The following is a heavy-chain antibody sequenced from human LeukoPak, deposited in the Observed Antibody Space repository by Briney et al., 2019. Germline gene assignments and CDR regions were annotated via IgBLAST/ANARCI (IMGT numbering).Heavy chain of an antibody. D-gene: IGHD7-27*01. V-gene: IGHV3-11*04. J-gene: IGHJ6*03. CDR3: ARMVTGDIYYYYYMDV. CDR2: ISSSGNTI. CDR1: GFTFSDYY. Sequence: KPGGSLRLSCAASGFTFSDYYMSWIRQAPGKGLEWVSYISSSGNTIYYADSVKGRFTISRDNAKNSLYLQMNSLRAEDTAVYYCARMVTGDIYYYYYMDVWGKGTTVTVSS.